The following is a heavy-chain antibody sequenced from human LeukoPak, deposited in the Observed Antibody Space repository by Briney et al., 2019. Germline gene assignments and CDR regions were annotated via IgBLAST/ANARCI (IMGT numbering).Heavy chain of an antibody. CDR2: IISILGIA. J-gene: IGHJ4*02. CDR1: GVIFSSYT. V-gene: IGHV1-69*02. CDR3: ASTVGGYRPY. Sequence: SVKLSCTASGVIFSSYTMSWVRQAPGQGLEWIGRIISILGIANYAQKFQGRVTITADKSTSTAYMQLSSLRSEDTAGYYCASTVGGYRPYWGQGTRVRVS. D-gene: IGHD1-26*01.